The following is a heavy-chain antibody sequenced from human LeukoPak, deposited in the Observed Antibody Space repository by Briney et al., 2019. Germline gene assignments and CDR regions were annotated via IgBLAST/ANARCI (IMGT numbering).Heavy chain of an antibody. V-gene: IGHV3-23*01. Sequence: GSLRLSCAASGLSFTSFAMSWVRQAPARGPEGVSSLRGDGETFYADSVRGRFTLSRDDSRNTVYLQLNNLRVEDTAIYYCARASWVSSADAVRWGQGTQVTVSS. CDR3: ARASWVSSADAVR. J-gene: IGHJ4*02. CDR1: GLSFTSFA. CDR2: LRGDGET. D-gene: IGHD3-16*01.